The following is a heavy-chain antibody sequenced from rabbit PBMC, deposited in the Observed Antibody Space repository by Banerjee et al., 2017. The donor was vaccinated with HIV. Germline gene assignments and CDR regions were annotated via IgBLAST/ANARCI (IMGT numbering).Heavy chain of an antibody. J-gene: IGHJ4*01. V-gene: IGHV1S45*01. CDR1: GFSFSSNA. Sequence: QEQLEESGGDLVKPEGSLTLTCTASGFSFSSNAMCWVRQAPGKGLEWIACIYAGRSGTTYYASWAKGRFTISKTSSTTVTLQMTSLTAADTATYFCARDLAGVTGWNFGLWGPGTLVTVS. CDR3: ARDLAGVTGWNFGL. D-gene: IGHD4-1*01. CDR2: IYAGRSGTT.